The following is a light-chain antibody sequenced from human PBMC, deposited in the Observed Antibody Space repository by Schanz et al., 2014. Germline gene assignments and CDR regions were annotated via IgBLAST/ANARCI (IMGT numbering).Light chain of an antibody. V-gene: IGKV3-20*01. CDR2: GAS. J-gene: IGKJ1*01. CDR3: QQYGESLWT. CDR1: QSVSRNY. Sequence: EIVLTQSPGTLSLSPGERATLSCRASQSVSRNYLAWYQQKPGQAPRLLIYGASNRATGIPDRFSGSGSGTDFTLTISRLEPEDFAVYYCQQYGESLWTFGPGTRVEIK.